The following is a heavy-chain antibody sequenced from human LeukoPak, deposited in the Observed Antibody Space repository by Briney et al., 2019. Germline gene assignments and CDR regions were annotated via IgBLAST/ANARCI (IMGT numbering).Heavy chain of an antibody. J-gene: IGHJ6*03. CDR1: GFIFNTYW. D-gene: IGHD3-10*01. CDR3: ARAWYGSGNYYSRNYYDYYMDV. Sequence: GESLRLTCEASGFIFNTYWMTWVHQAPGKGLEWVANIKQGGTEKFHADSVKGRFTIARDNVKNLLILQMDSLRADDTAVYYCARAWYGSGNYYSRNYYDYYMDVWGKGTAVIVSS. V-gene: IGHV3-7*01. CDR2: IKQGGTEK.